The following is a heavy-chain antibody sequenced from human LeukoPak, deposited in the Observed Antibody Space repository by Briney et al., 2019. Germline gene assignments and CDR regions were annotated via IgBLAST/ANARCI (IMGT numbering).Heavy chain of an antibody. CDR3: ARAAPGIAAAALDY. D-gene: IGHD6-13*01. CDR2: INPNSGGT. Sequence: ASVKVSCKASGYTFTGYYMHWVRQAPGQGLEWMGWINPNSGGTNYAQKFQGRVTMTRDTSISTAYMELSRLRSDDTAVYYCARAAPGIAAAALDYWGQGTLVTVSS. V-gene: IGHV1-2*02. J-gene: IGHJ4*02. CDR1: GYTFTGYY.